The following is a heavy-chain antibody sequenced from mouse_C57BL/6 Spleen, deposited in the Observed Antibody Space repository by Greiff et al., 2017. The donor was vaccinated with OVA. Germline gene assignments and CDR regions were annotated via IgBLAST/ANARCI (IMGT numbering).Heavy chain of an antibody. Sequence: QVQLKQPGAELVKPGASVKVSCKASGYTFTSYWMHWVKQRPGQGLEWIGRIHPSDSDTNYNQKFKGKATLTVDKSSSTAYMQLSSLTSEDSAVYYCAIFLTTVVAYYFDYWGQGTTLTVSS. D-gene: IGHD1-1*01. CDR3: AIFLTTVVAYYFDY. J-gene: IGHJ2*01. V-gene: IGHV1-74*01. CDR2: IHPSDSDT. CDR1: GYTFTSYW.